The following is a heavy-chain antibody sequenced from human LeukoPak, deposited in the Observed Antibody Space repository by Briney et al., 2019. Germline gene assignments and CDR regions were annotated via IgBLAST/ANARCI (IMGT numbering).Heavy chain of an antibody. V-gene: IGHV3-30*18. J-gene: IGHJ4*02. D-gene: IGHD3-10*01. CDR2: ISYDGSNK. CDR1: GFTFSSYG. CDR3: AKEYYYGSGSYYGPSYYFDY. Sequence: GRSLRLSCAASGFTFSSYGMHWVRQAPGKGLEWVAVISYDGSNKYYADSVKGRFTISRDNSKNTLYLQMNSLRAEDTAVYYCAKEYYYGSGSYYGPSYYFDYWGRGTLVTVSS.